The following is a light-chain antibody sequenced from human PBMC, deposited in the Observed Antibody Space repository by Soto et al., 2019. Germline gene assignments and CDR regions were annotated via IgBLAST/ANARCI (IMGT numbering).Light chain of an antibody. Sequence: QSALTQPASVSGSPGQSITISCTGTNSDVGGFNYVSWYQQHPDKAPKLIIFEVTDRPSGVSNRFSGSKSGNTASLTISGLQSEDEAEYYCRSYTSRSTLVFGGGTKLTVL. J-gene: IGLJ2*01. V-gene: IGLV2-14*01. CDR3: RSYTSRSTLV. CDR1: NSDVGGFNY. CDR2: EVT.